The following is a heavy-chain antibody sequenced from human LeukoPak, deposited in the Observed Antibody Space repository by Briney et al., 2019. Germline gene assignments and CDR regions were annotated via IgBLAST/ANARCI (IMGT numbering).Heavy chain of an antibody. J-gene: IGHJ4*02. V-gene: IGHV4-59*01. CDR2: IYYSGST. CDR3: ARGYGWFGELGGSYYFDY. Sequence: PSETLSLTCTVSGGSISSYYWSWIRQPPGKGLEWIGYIYYSGSTNYSPSLKSRVTISVDTSKNQFSLKLSSVTAADTAVYYCARGYGWFGELGGSYYFDYWGQGTLVTVSS. D-gene: IGHD3-10*01. CDR1: GGSISSYY.